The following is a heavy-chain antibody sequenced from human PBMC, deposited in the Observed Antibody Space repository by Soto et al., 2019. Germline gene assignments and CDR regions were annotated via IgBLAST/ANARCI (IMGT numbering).Heavy chain of an antibody. CDR2: INPNSGGT. V-gene: IGHV1-2*04. J-gene: IGHJ4*02. Sequence: GASVKVSCKASGYTFTGYYMHWVRQAPGQGLEWMGWINPNSGGTNYAQKFQGWVTMTRDTFISTAYMELSRLRSDDTAVYYCARDTPSSSGHFDYWGQGTLVTVSS. CDR1: GYTFTGYY. D-gene: IGHD6-6*01. CDR3: ARDTPSSSGHFDY.